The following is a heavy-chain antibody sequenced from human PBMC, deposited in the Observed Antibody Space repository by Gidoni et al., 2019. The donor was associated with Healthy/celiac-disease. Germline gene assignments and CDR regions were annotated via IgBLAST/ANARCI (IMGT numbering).Heavy chain of an antibody. V-gene: IGHV3-23*01. CDR3: AKDLSEVVPDNYYYGMDV. Sequence: EVQLLESGGGLVQPGGSLRLSCAASGFTFSSYAMSWVRQAPGKGLEWVSAISGSGGSTYYADSVKGRFTISRDNSKNTLYLQMNSLRAEDTAVYYCAKDLSEVVPDNYYYGMDVWGQGTTVTVSS. J-gene: IGHJ6*02. CDR2: ISGSGGST. CDR1: GFTFSSYA. D-gene: IGHD2-2*01.